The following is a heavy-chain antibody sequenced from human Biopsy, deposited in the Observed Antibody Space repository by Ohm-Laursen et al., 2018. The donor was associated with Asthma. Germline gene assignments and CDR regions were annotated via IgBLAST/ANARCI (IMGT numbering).Heavy chain of an antibody. CDR2: HDHEEGGT. J-gene: IGHJ4*02. CDR1: GYSLTDLS. CDR3: ASDFPKDYVRYNFQF. Sequence: GASVKVSCKISGYSLTDLSMHWVRQAPGQGLEWMGGHDHEEGGTVNARRFQGRVTMTEGTSTDTAYMELSSLSSDDTAVYYCASDFPKDYVRYNFQFWGQGTLVTVSS. D-gene: IGHD4-17*01. V-gene: IGHV1-24*01.